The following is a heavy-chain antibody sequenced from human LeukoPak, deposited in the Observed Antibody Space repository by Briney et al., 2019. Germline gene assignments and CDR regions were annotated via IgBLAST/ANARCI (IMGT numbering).Heavy chain of an antibody. V-gene: IGHV3-11*01. CDR1: GSPLGASY. D-gene: IGHD4/OR15-4a*01. CDR2: ISSSANTI. J-gene: IGHJ4*02. Sequence: GGSWRLSVEASGSPLGASYWSWFGQAPGRGREWVSYISSSANTIYYAGSVKGRFTISRDNAKNSLFLQMNSLRAEDTAVYFCARAPNYGHSYYFDYWGQGTLVTVSS. CDR3: ARAPNYGHSYYFDY.